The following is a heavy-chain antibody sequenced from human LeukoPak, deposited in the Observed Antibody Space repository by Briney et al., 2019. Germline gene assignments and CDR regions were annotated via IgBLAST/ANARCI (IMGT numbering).Heavy chain of an antibody. CDR2: IKQDGSDK. CDR1: GFTFNSYW. J-gene: IGHJ5*02. D-gene: IGHD4-17*01. Sequence: GGSLRLSCAASGFTFNSYWMSWVRHVPGKGLEWVANIKQDGSDKYHVDSVKGRFTVSRDNAENSLYLQMSILRADDTAIYYCVRGLGSDSGIWFDPWGQGTLVTVSS. V-gene: IGHV3-7*01. CDR3: VRGLGSDSGIWFDP.